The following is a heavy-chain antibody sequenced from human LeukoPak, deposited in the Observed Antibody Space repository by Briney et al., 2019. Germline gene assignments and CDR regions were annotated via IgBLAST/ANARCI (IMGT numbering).Heavy chain of an antibody. Sequence: PSETLSLTCAVYGGSFSGYCWSWIRQPPGKGLEWIREINHSGSTNYNPSLKSRVTISVDTSKNQFSLKLSSVTAADTAVYYCARASATVNSTPFDYWGQGTLVTVSS. V-gene: IGHV4-34*01. J-gene: IGHJ4*02. CDR2: INHSGST. CDR3: ARASATVNSTPFDY. CDR1: GGSFSGYC. D-gene: IGHD5-12*01.